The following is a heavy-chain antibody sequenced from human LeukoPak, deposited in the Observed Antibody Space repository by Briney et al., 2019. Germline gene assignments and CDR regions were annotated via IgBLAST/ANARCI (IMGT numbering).Heavy chain of an antibody. CDR1: GFSLSTSGVG. Sequence: SGPTLVKPTQTLTLTCTFSGFSLSTSGVGVGWIRQPPGKALEWLALIYWDDDKRYSPSLKSRLTITKDTSKNQVVLTMTNMDPVDTATYYCVHKPPYISGGDCLFDYWGQGTLVTVSS. J-gene: IGHJ4*02. D-gene: IGHD2-21*02. CDR2: IYWDDDK. CDR3: VHKPPYISGGDCLFDY. V-gene: IGHV2-5*02.